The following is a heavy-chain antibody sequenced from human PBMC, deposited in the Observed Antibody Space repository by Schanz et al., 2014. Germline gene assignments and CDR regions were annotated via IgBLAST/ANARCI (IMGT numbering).Heavy chain of an antibody. CDR3: AKIGYGGLLNYYIDH. J-gene: IGHJ4*02. CDR2: IGHDGSDK. Sequence: QVQLVESGGGVVQPGGSLRLSCAASGFRLSTYGMHWVRQAPGKGLEWVAFIGHDGSDKFYADSVKGRFTISRDNSKNTLYLQMSSLKTEDTAVYYCAKIGYGGLLNYYIDHWGQGTLVTVSS. D-gene: IGHD3-16*01. V-gene: IGHV3-30*02. CDR1: GFRLSTYG.